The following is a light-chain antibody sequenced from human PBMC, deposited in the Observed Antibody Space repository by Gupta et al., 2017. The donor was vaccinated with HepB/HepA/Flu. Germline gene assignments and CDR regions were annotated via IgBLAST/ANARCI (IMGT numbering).Light chain of an antibody. V-gene: IGKV3-20*01. J-gene: IGKJ1*01. CDR3: QQDDPSPYT. Sequence: EVLLTQSPGTLSLSPGERGTLSCRASQTISINFLVWYQQKPGQAPRLLFYATSRATDVPDRFSGSGSGTDFTLTIDRLEPEDVAVYYCQQDDPSPYTFGQGTKVEIK. CDR1: QTISINF. CDR2: ATS.